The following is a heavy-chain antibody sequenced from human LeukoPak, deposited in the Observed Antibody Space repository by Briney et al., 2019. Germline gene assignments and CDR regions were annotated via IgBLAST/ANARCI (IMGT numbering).Heavy chain of an antibody. CDR1: GFSFSNHG. V-gene: IGHV3-30*03. J-gene: IGHJ4*02. CDR2: IASDGGAK. Sequence: GTSLRLSCVASGFSFSNHGMHWVRQAPGKGLEWVSVIASDGGAKFYADSVKGRFTLSRDNSKNMFFLQMNFLTVEGTAIYYCAREATWGQWYFDHWGQGTPVTVSS. D-gene: IGHD6-19*01. CDR3: AREATWGQWYFDH.